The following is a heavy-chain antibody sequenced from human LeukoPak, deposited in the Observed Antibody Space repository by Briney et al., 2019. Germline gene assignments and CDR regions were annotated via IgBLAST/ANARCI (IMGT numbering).Heavy chain of an antibody. CDR3: AKDLWHNYARYFDY. CDR2: IIGSGDST. J-gene: IGHJ4*02. V-gene: IGHV3-23*01. Sequence: GGSLRLSCAASGFTFSSYAMNWVRQAPGKGLEWVSGIIGSGDSTYYADSVKGRLTISRDNSMDTLYLQMNSLRVEDTAVYYCAKDLWHNYARYFDYWGQGTLVTVSS. CDR1: GFTFSSYA. D-gene: IGHD1/OR15-1a*01.